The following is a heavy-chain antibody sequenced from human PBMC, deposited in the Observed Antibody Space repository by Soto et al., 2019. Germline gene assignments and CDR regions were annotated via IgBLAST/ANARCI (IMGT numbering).Heavy chain of an antibody. V-gene: IGHV4-59*12. CDR1: GGSISSYY. CDR2: IYHSGSP. CDR3: ARVPSP. J-gene: IGHJ5*02. Sequence: SETLSLTCTVSGGSISSYYWSWIRQPPGKGLEWIGYIYHSGSPSYNPSLTSRVTISIDRSKNQFSLKLGSVTAADTAVYYCARVPSPWGQGTLVTVSS.